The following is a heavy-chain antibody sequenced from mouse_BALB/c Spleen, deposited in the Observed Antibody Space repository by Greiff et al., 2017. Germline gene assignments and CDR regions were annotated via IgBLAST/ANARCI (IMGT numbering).Heavy chain of an antibody. CDR1: GFTFSDYY. J-gene: IGHJ1*01. CDR3: ARGYYGNPSNDV. CDR2: ISDGGSYT. D-gene: IGHD2-1*01. V-gene: IGHV5-4*02. Sequence: EVKVVESGGGLVKPGGSLKLSCAASGFTFSDYYMYWVRQTPEKRLEWVATISDGGSYTYYPDSVKGRFTISRDNAKNNLYLQMSSLKSEDTAMYYCARGYYGNPSNDVWGAGTTVTVSS.